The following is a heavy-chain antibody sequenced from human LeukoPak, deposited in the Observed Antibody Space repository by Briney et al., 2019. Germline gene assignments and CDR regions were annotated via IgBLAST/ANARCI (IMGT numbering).Heavy chain of an antibody. D-gene: IGHD3-10*01. J-gene: IGHJ5*02. CDR1: GYTFTSYD. CDR3: ARRGSGSYYNPSNWFDP. Sequence: ASVKVSCKASGYTFTSYDINWVRQATGQGLEWMGWMNPNSGNTGYAQKFQGRVTMTRNTSISTAYMELSSLRSEDTAVYYCARRGSGSYYNPSNWFDPWGQGTLVTVSS. CDR2: MNPNSGNT. V-gene: IGHV1-8*01.